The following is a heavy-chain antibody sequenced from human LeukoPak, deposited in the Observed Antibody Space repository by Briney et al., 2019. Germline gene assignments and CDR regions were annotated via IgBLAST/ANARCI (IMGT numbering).Heavy chain of an antibody. CDR3: ARGRDYDILTGYYLVGYMDV. CDR2: INPSGGST. D-gene: IGHD3-9*01. V-gene: IGHV1-46*01. CDR1: GYTFTSYY. J-gene: IGHJ6*03. Sequence: GASVKVSCKASGYTFTSYYMHWVRQAPGQGLEWRGIINPSGGSTSYAQKFQGRVTMTRDTSTSTVYMELSSLRSEDTAVYYCARGRDYDILTGYYLVGYMDVWGKGTTVTISS.